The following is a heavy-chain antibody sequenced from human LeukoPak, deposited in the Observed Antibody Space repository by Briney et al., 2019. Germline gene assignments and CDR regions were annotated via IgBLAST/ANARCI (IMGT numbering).Heavy chain of an antibody. J-gene: IGHJ4*02. D-gene: IGHD4-17*01. Sequence: GASVKVSCKASGYTFTSYDINWVRQATGQGLERMGWMNPNSGNTGYAQKFQGRVTITRNTSISTAYMELSSLRSEDTAVYYCARAIYGGYHFDYWGQGTLVTVSS. V-gene: IGHV1-8*03. CDR3: ARAIYGGYHFDY. CDR2: MNPNSGNT. CDR1: GYTFTSYD.